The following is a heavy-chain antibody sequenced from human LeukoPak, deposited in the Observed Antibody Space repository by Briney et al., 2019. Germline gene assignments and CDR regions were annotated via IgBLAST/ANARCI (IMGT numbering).Heavy chain of an antibody. Sequence: PSQTLSLTCTVSGGSISSYYWSWIRQPPGKGLEWIGYIYYSGSTNYNSSLKSRVTISVDTSKNQFSLKLSSVTAADTAVYYCARDLVIVPAASDAFDIWGQGTMVTVSS. CDR1: GGSISSYY. V-gene: IGHV4-59*01. D-gene: IGHD2-2*01. CDR3: ARDLVIVPAASDAFDI. J-gene: IGHJ3*02. CDR2: IYYSGST.